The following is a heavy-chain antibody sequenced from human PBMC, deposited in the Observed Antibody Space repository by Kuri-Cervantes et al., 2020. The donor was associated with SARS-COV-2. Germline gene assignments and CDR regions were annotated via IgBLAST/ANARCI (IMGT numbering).Heavy chain of an antibody. CDR2: ISSSSSYI. D-gene: IGHD6-6*01. J-gene: IGHJ6*02. Sequence: ETLSLTCAASGFTFSNYAMYWVRQAPGKGLEWVSSISSSSSYIYYADSAKGRFTISRDNAKNSLYLQMNSPRAEDTAVYYCARGGLGGQLVDGMDVWGQGTTVTVSS. CDR3: ARGGLGGQLVDGMDV. CDR1: GFTFSNYA. V-gene: IGHV3-21*01.